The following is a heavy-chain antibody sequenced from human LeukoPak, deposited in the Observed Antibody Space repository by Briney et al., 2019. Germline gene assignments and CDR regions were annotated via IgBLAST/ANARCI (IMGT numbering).Heavy chain of an antibody. CDR2: INDSGST. CDR3: ARRLWYSGSSGYYFDL. V-gene: IGHV4-59*11. J-gene: IGHJ4*02. Sequence: SETLSLTCAVSNASISSHYWSWIRQPPGKGLEYIGYINDSGSTKYNPSFKSRVTMSVDTSKNHFSLKVNSVTAADTAVYYCARRLWYSGSSGYYFDLWGQGTLVTVSS. D-gene: IGHD1-26*01. CDR1: NASISSHY.